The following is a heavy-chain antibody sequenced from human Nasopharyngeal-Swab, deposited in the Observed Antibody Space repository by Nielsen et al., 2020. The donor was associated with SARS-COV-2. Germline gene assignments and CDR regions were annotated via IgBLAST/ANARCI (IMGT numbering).Heavy chain of an antibody. CDR3: ARGFDY. CDR2: SHYSGST. CDR1: GFTFSSYA. J-gene: IGHJ4*02. Sequence: ESLKISCAASGFTFSSYAMHWVRQAPGKGLEWVAYSHYSGSTNYNPSLKSRVTMSVDTSKRQFSLMLTSVTAADTAVYYCARGFDYWGQGTLVTVSS. V-gene: IGHV4-59*08.